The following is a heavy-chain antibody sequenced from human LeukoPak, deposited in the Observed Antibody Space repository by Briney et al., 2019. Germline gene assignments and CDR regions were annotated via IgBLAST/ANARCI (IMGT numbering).Heavy chain of an antibody. Sequence: GRSLRLSCGVSGLTFSSYWMHWVRHAPGKGLEWVTLILYDGSNKYYADSVKGRFTISRDNSKNTLYLEMNSLRADDTAVYYCARDRGYSYGHPLDFWGQGTMVTV. D-gene: IGHD5-18*01. CDR2: ILYDGSNK. J-gene: IGHJ3*01. CDR1: GLTFSSYW. CDR3: ARDRGYSYGHPLDF. V-gene: IGHV3-30*01.